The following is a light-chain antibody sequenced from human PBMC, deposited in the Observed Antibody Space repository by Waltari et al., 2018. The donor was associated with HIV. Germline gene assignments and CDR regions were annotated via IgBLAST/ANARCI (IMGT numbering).Light chain of an antibody. J-gene: IGKJ4*01. Sequence: EIVLTQSPASRSLSPGERATLSCRASQSVSSYLAWYQQKPGQAPRLLTYDASNRATGIPARFSGSGSGTDFTLTISSLEPEDFAVYYCQQRSNWPALTFGGATKVEIK. CDR2: DAS. V-gene: IGKV3-11*01. CDR1: QSVSSY. CDR3: QQRSNWPALT.